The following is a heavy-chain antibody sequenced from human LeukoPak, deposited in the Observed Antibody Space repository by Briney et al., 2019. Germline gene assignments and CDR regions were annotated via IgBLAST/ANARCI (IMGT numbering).Heavy chain of an antibody. CDR1: GGSISSGGYS. Sequence: SGTLSLTCTVSGGSISSGGYSWSWIRQHPGKGLEWIGYIYYSGSTYYNPSLKSRVTISVDTSKNQFSLKLSSVTAADTAAYYCATYKIRGIQLWSHYWGQGTLVTVSS. D-gene: IGHD5-18*01. CDR2: IYYSGST. CDR3: ATYKIRGIQLWSHY. J-gene: IGHJ4*02. V-gene: IGHV4-31*03.